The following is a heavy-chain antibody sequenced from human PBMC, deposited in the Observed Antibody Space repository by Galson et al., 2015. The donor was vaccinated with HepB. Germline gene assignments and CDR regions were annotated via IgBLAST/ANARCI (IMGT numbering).Heavy chain of an antibody. J-gene: IGHJ4*02. V-gene: IGHV4-59*01. CDR3: ARDPAVAGNPLFGY. D-gene: IGHD6-19*01. CDR2: ISYTGST. CDR1: GDSIKSYF. Sequence: TLSLTCAVSGDSIKSYFWNWIRQPPGKGLEWLGYISYTGSTNYNPSLKSRATISLDTSKNQFSLNLSSVTAADTAVYYCARDPAVAGNPLFGYWGQGALVTVSS.